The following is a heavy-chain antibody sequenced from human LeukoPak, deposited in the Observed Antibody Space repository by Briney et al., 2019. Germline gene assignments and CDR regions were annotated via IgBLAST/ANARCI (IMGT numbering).Heavy chain of an antibody. D-gene: IGHD2-15*01. CDR1: GYTFTSYG. J-gene: IGHJ4*02. CDR2: ISAYNGNT. V-gene: IGHV1-18*01. Sequence: ASVKVSCKASGYTFTSYGISWVRQAPGQGLEWMGWISAYNGNTNYAQKLQGRVTTTTDTSTSTAYMELRSLRSDDTAVYFCARDDCSGGSCYLAYWGQGTLVTVSS. CDR3: ARDDCSGGSCYLAY.